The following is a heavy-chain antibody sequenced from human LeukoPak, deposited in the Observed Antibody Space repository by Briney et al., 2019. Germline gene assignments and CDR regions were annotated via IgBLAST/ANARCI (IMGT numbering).Heavy chain of an antibody. Sequence: GGSLRLSCAASGFTFSSYSMNWVRQAPGKGLEWVSYISSSSSTIYYADSVKGRFTISRDNAKNSLYLQMNSLRDEDTAVYYCARDPRSRSRLALDYWGQGTLVTVSS. J-gene: IGHJ4*02. CDR1: GFTFSSYS. CDR2: ISSSSSTI. D-gene: IGHD2-21*01. V-gene: IGHV3-48*02. CDR3: ARDPRSRSRLALDY.